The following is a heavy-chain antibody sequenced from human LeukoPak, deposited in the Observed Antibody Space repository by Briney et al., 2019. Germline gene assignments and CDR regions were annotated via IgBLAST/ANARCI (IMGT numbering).Heavy chain of an antibody. J-gene: IGHJ6*02. CDR3: ARYYYDSSGYSHGMDV. Sequence: SETLSLTCTVSGGSISSYYWSWIRQPPGKGLEWIGHMNYSGGTKYNPSLKSRVTISVDTPKNQFSLKLSSVTAADTAVYYCARYYYDSSGYSHGMDVWGQGTTVTVSS. CDR1: GGSISSYY. D-gene: IGHD3-22*01. V-gene: IGHV4-59*08. CDR2: MNYSGGT.